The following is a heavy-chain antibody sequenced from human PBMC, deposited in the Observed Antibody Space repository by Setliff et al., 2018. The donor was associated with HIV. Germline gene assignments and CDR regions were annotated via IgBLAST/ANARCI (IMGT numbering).Heavy chain of an antibody. Sequence: ASVKVSCKASGYTFTDYFIHWVRQAPGQGLEWMGWISPYDGARRVSQTFRGRVTMTTDTSVNTAYVELTGLTSADTAVYYCARQLPNSFDYWGQGTLVTVSS. CDR1: GYTFTDYF. V-gene: IGHV1-2*02. J-gene: IGHJ4*02. CDR2: ISPYDGAR. CDR3: ARQLPNSFDY. D-gene: IGHD6-6*01.